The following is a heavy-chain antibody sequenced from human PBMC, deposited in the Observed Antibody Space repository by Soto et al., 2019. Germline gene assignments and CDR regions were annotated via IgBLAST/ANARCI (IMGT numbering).Heavy chain of an antibody. D-gene: IGHD3-22*01. V-gene: IGHV1-2*02. CDR1: GYTFTGYY. Sequence: ASVKVSCKASGYTFTGYYMHWVRQAPGQGLEWMGWINPNSGGTNYAQKFQGRVTMTRDTSISTAYIELSRLRSDDTAVYYCARERSYYYDSSGYWENAFDIWGQGTMVTVSS. J-gene: IGHJ3*02. CDR3: ARERSYYYDSSGYWENAFDI. CDR2: INPNSGGT.